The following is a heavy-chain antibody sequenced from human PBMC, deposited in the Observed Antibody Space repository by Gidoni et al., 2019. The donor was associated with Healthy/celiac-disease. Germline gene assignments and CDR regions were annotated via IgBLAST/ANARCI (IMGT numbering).Heavy chain of an antibody. CDR3: ARDVARTHMWD. D-gene: IGHD1-26*01. CDR1: GYTYTSYY. J-gene: IGHJ4*02. Sequence: QVQLVQSGSEVKKPGASVKVSCNASGYTYTSYYMDWVRQAPGQGLEWMGIINPSGGSTSYAQKFQGRVTMTRDTSTSTVYMELSSLRSEDTAVYYCARDVARTHMWDWGQGTLVTVSS. CDR2: INPSGGST. V-gene: IGHV1-46*01.